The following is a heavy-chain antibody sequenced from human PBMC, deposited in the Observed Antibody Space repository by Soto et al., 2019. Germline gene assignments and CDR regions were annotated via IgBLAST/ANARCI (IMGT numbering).Heavy chain of an antibody. D-gene: IGHD1-1*01. CDR2: MSHSGGT. Sequence: QVQLQQWGPGLLKPSETLSLTCTVYGGFVSSGSYYWSWIRQPPGKGLEWIGEMSHSGGTHFNPYLQSRITISGGTSQSQFSLKMSSVAAADTALYYCARVERGIATTVVAAFDMWGPGTMVTVSS. J-gene: IGHJ3*02. CDR3: ARVERGIATTVVAAFDM. V-gene: IGHV4-34*01. CDR1: GGFVSSGSYY.